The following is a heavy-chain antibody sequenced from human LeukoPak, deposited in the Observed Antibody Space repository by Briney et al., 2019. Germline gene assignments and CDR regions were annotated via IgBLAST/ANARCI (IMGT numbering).Heavy chain of an antibody. CDR3: ARGYYYDSSGYYHGDY. CDR2: ISAYNGNT. J-gene: IGHJ4*02. D-gene: IGHD3-22*01. Sequence: GASVKVSCKASGYTFTSYGISWVRQAPGQGLEWMGWISAYNGNTNYAQKLQGRVTMTTDTSTSTAYMELRSLRSDDTAVYYCARGYYYDSSGYYHGDYWGQGTLVTVSS. V-gene: IGHV1-18*01. CDR1: GYTFTSYG.